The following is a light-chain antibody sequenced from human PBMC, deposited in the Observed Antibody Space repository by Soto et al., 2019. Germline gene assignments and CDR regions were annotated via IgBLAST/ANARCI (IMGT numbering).Light chain of an antibody. V-gene: IGKV1-5*01. CDR3: QQYNRYWT. CDR2: DSS. J-gene: IGKJ1*01. CDR1: QNISNW. Sequence: DIQMTQSPSTLSASMGDRFTITCRASQNISNWLAWYQQKPGKAPKLLIFDSSSLDSGVPSRFRGSGSGTEFTLTISRLQPDDSATYYCQQYNRYWTFDQGTKVDIK.